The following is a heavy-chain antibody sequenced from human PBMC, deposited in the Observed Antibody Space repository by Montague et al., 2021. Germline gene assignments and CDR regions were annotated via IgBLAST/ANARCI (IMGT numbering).Heavy chain of an antibody. CDR1: GFTFSNYW. CDR2: IKQDGSEK. Sequence: SLRLPCAASGFTFSNYWMSWVRQAPGKGLEWVANIKQDGSEKHYVDSVKGRFTISRDNAKNSLYLQMNSLRAEDTAVYFCARDQGQGYCGGDCYVGLDYWGQGTLVTVSS. CDR3: ARDQGQGYCGGDCYVGLDY. J-gene: IGHJ4*02. V-gene: IGHV3-7*01. D-gene: IGHD2-21*01.